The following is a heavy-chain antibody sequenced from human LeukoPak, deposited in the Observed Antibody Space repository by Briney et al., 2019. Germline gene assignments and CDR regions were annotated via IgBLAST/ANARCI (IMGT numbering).Heavy chain of an antibody. D-gene: IGHD1-26*01. CDR2: QYYRGIP. CDR1: VASLSSGTDF. J-gene: IGHJ6*03. V-gene: IGHV4-61*01. CDR3: ARSSGGMNNYYYMDV. Sequence: PSETLSLTCSVSVASLSSGTDFWNWIRQPPGKGLERFASQYYRGIPIYKPSLRSRVTISVDTSSDQFSLKVTSVTAADTAIYYCARSSGGMNNYYYMDVWGKGTTVTVSS.